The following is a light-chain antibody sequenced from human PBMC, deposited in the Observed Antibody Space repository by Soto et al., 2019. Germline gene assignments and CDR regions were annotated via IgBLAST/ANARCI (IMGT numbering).Light chain of an antibody. Sequence: EIVLTQSPATLSLSPGERATLSCRASQYITIYLAWYQQKPGQAPRLLIYDASNRATGIPARFSGSGSGTDFTLTISSLEPEDFALYYCQQRSGWPRTFGQGTKVDIK. V-gene: IGKV3-11*01. CDR2: DAS. CDR1: QYITIY. J-gene: IGKJ1*01. CDR3: QQRSGWPRT.